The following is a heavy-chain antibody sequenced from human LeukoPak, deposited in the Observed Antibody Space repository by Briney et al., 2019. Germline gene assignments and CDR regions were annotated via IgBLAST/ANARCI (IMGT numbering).Heavy chain of an antibody. CDR3: ARDGMSSTKPFDY. D-gene: IGHD2-2*01. CDR1: GYTFSSYG. V-gene: IGHV1-18*01. J-gene: IGHJ4*02. CDR2: ISAYNGDT. Sequence: ASVKVSCKASGYTFSSYGISWARQAPGQGLEWVGWISAYNGDTHYAQNFQGRVTMTTDTSTNTAYMELRSLISHDTPVYYCARDGMSSTKPFDYWGQGTLVTVPS.